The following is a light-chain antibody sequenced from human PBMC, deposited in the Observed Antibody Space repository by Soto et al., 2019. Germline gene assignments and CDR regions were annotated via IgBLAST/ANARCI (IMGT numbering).Light chain of an antibody. V-gene: IGKV1-5*01. CDR3: QQYDNLLT. CDR1: QNISVW. CDR2: DAS. Sequence: DIQMTQSPSTLSASVGDGVTITCRASQNISVWLAWYQQRPGKAPKFLIYDASSLETGVPSRFSGSGSGTEFTLTIRSLQPEDIATYYCQQYDNLLTFGGGTKVEIK. J-gene: IGKJ4*01.